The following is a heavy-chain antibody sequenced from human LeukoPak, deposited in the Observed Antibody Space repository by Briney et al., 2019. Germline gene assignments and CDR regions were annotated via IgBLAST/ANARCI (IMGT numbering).Heavy chain of an antibody. CDR3: VVQITYGELSDPDF. CDR1: GFTFSSYS. J-gene: IGHJ4*02. D-gene: IGHD3-16*02. CDR2: ISSISSYI. Sequence: GGSLRLSCAAAGFTFSSYSMNWVRQAPGEGLGWVSSISSISSYIYYADSVKGRFTISRDNAKNSLYLQMNSLRAEDTAVYYCVVQITYGELSDPDFWGQGILVTVSS. V-gene: IGHV3-21*01.